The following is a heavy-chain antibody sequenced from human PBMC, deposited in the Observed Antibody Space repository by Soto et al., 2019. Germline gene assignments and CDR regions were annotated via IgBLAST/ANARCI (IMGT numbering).Heavy chain of an antibody. D-gene: IGHD6-13*01. V-gene: IGHV4-30-4*01. CDR1: GGSISSGDYY. Sequence: SETLFLTCTVSGGSISSGDYYWSWIRQPPGKGLEWIGYIYYSGSTYYNPSLKSRVTISVDTSKNQFSLKLSSVTAADTAVYYCARGGPGIAAAGDYYYGMDVWGQGTTVTVSS. J-gene: IGHJ6*02. CDR2: IYYSGST. CDR3: ARGGPGIAAAGDYYYGMDV.